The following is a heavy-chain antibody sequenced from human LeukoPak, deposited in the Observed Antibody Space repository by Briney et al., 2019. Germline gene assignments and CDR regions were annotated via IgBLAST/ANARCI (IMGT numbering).Heavy chain of an antibody. CDR2: IYHSGST. J-gene: IGHJ4*02. V-gene: IGHV4-38-2*01. CDR1: GYSISSGYY. CDR3: ARGPAIVYGYFDN. D-gene: IGHD5/OR15-5a*01. Sequence: ASETLSLTCAVSGYSISSGYYWGWIRQPPGKGLEWIGSIYHSGSTYYNPSLKSRVTISVDTSKNQFSLKLSSVTAADTAVYYCARGPAIVYGYFDNWGQGTLVTVSS.